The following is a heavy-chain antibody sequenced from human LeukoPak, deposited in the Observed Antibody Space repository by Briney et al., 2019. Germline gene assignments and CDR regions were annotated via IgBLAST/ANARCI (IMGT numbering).Heavy chain of an antibody. D-gene: IGHD1-26*01. CDR3: AKQAKHGTFYYFDY. V-gene: IGHV3-23*01. CDR1: GFTFSNYA. CDR2: ISGSVGIT. J-gene: IGHJ4*02. Sequence: GGSLRLSCAASGFTFSNYAMSWVRQAPGKGLEWVSGISGSVGITYYADSVKGRFTISRDNSKNTLYLQMDSLRAEDTAVYYCAKQAKHGTFYYFDYWGQGTLVTVSS.